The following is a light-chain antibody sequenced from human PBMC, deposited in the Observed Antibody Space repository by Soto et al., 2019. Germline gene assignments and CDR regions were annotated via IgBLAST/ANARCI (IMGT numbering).Light chain of an antibody. CDR2: AAS. J-gene: IGKJ1*01. CDR1: QSISYW. V-gene: IGKV1-5*01. CDR3: QQYNSYSKT. Sequence: DIQMTQSPSTVSASVGDRVTITCRASQSISYWLAWYQQKPGNAPKLLIYAASSLESGVPSRFSGSGSGTEFTLTISSLQPDDSASYYCQQYNSYSKTFGQGTKE.